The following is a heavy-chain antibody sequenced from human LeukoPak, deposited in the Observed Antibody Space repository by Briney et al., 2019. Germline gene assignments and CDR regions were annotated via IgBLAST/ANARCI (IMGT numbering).Heavy chain of an antibody. J-gene: IGHJ3*02. CDR2: ISGSGGST. CDR1: GFTFSSYA. D-gene: IGHD3-10*01. V-gene: IGHV3-23*01. CDR3: ARATQGSYYGDAFDI. Sequence: GGSLRLSCAASGFTFSSYAMSWVRQAPGKGLEWVSAISGSGGSTYYADSVKGRFTISRDNSKNTLYLQMNSLRAEDTAVYYCARATQGSYYGDAFDIWGQGTMVTVSS.